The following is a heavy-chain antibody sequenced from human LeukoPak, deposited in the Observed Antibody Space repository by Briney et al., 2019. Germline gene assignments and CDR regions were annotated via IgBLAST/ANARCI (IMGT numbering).Heavy chain of an antibody. J-gene: IGHJ6*02. D-gene: IGHD4-17*01. CDR3: ARHTGDDYYYYGVDV. Sequence: PSETLSLTCTVSGGSISSNSYYWGWIRQPPGKGLEWIGTISYSRSTFYNPSLKSRVTMSVDTSKNQFSLKLSSVSAADTAVYYCARHTGDDYYYYGVDVWGQGTTVTVSS. CDR1: GGSISSNSYY. CDR2: ISYSRST. V-gene: IGHV4-39*01.